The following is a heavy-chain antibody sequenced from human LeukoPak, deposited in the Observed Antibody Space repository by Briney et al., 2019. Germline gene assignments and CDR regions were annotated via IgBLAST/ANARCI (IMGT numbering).Heavy chain of an antibody. CDR1: SGSISSSSYY. CDR3: ARHQGVATIAIFGLVTFAY. J-gene: IGHJ4*02. Sequence: PSETLSLTCTVSSGSISSSSYYWGWIRQPPGKGLEWIGSIYYSGSTYYNPSLKSRVTISVDTSKNQFSLKLSSVTAADTAVYYCARHQGVATIAIFGLVTFAYWGQGTLVTVSS. CDR2: IYYSGST. V-gene: IGHV4-39*01. D-gene: IGHD3-3*01.